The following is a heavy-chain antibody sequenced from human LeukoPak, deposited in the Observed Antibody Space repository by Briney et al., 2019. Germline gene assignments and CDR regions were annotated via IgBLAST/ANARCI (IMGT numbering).Heavy chain of an antibody. CDR1: GGSINTYY. V-gene: IGHV4-4*08. J-gene: IGHJ4*02. Sequence: SETLSLTCTVSGGSINTYYWSWFRQPPGKGLEFIGYISASGIINYNPSLESRLIISLDTSKNQFSLNLMSVTAADTAVYYCARIFNDWGQGTLVTASS. CDR3: ARIFND. CDR2: ISASGII.